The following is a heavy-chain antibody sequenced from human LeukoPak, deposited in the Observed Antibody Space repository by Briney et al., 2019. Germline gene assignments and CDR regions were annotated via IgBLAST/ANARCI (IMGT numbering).Heavy chain of an antibody. CDR3: ARENPLTAMPQESYGMDV. V-gene: IGHV3-21*01. Sequence: GGFLRLSCAASGFTFSSYSMNWVRQAPGKGLEWVSSISSSSSYIYYADSVKGRFTISRDNAKNSLYLQMNSLRAEDTAVYYCARENPLTAMPQESYGMDVWGQGTTVTVSS. CDR2: ISSSSSYI. J-gene: IGHJ6*02. D-gene: IGHD5-18*01. CDR1: GFTFSSYS.